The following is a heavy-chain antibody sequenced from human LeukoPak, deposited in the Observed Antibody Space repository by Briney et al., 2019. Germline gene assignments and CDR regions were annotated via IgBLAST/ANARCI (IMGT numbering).Heavy chain of an antibody. CDR3: ARLSPEGD. D-gene: IGHD1-14*01. CDR1: GFTFSSYG. V-gene: IGHV3-33*01. CDR2: IWYDGSNK. Sequence: GGSLRLSCAASGFTFSSYGMNGFRQAQGKGLEWVAVIWYDGSNKYYADSVKGRFTISRDNSKNTLYLQMNSLRAEDTAVYYCARLSPEGDWGQGTLVTVSS. J-gene: IGHJ4*02.